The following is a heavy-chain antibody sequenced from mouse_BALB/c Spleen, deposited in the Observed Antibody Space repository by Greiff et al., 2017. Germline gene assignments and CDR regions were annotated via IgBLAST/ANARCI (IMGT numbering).Heavy chain of an antibody. CDR3: ARGGYYGNSFAY. CDR1: GFTFSSYA. Sequence: EVKLVESGGGLVKPGGSLKLSCAASGFTFSSYAMSWVRQTPEKRLEWVASISSGGSTYYPDSVKGRFTISRDNARNILYLQMSSLRSEDTAMYYCARGGYYGNSFAYWGQGTLVTVSA. V-gene: IGHV5-6-5*01. J-gene: IGHJ3*01. D-gene: IGHD2-1*01. CDR2: ISSGGST.